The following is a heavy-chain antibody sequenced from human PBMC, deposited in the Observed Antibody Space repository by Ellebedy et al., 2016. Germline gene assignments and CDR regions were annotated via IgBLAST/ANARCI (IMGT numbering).Heavy chain of an antibody. CDR1: GGTFSSYA. Sequence: SVKVSXXASGGTFSSYAISWVRQAPGQGLEWMGGIIPIFGTANYAQKFQGRVTITADESTSTAYMELSSLRSEDTAVYYCAARPAYSSGWYMCYWGQGTLVTVSS. J-gene: IGHJ4*02. V-gene: IGHV1-69*13. CDR2: IIPIFGTA. D-gene: IGHD6-19*01. CDR3: AARPAYSSGWYMCY.